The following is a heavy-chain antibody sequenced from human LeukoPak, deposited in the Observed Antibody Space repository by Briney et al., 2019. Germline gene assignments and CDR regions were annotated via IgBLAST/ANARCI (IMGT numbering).Heavy chain of an antibody. CDR2: IYYSGST. V-gene: IGHV4-39*07. D-gene: IGHD3-22*01. Sequence: SETLSLTCIVSGGSISSSSYYWGWIRQPPGKGLEWIGSIYYSGSTYYNPSLKSRVTISVDTSKNQFSLKLSSVTAADTAVFYCASLTTADAFDIWGQGTMVTVSS. CDR3: ASLTTADAFDI. CDR1: GGSISSSSYY. J-gene: IGHJ3*02.